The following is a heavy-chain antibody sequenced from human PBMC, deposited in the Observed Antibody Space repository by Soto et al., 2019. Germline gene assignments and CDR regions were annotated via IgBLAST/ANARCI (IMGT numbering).Heavy chain of an antibody. CDR1: GGSISSYY. CDR2: IYYIGST. Sequence: QVQLQESGPGLVKPSETLSLTCTVSGGSISSYYWSWIRQPPGKVLEWIGYIYYIGSTNYNPSLKSRVTISVDTSKNQFALKLSSVTAADTAVYYCARDATIFGGGSRFDPWGQGTLVTVSS. V-gene: IGHV4-59*01. CDR3: ARDATIFGGGSRFDP. D-gene: IGHD3-3*01. J-gene: IGHJ5*02.